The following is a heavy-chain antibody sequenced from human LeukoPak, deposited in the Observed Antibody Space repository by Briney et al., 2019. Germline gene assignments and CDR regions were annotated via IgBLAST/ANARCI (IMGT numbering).Heavy chain of an antibody. J-gene: IGHJ4*02. Sequence: GASVKVSCKASGYTFTGYYMHWVRQAPGQGLEWMGWINPNSGGTNYAQKFQGRVTMTRDTSISTAYMELSRLTSDDTAVYYCARDQSTSYSSSYHFDYWGQGTLVTVSS. CDR1: GYTFTGYY. V-gene: IGHV1-2*02. D-gene: IGHD6-6*01. CDR2: INPNSGGT. CDR3: ARDQSTSYSSSYHFDY.